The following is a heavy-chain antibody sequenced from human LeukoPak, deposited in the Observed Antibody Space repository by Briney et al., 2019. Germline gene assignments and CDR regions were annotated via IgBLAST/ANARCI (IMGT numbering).Heavy chain of an antibody. CDR2: ISSSGSTI. V-gene: IGHV3-11*01. J-gene: IGHJ4*02. Sequence: GGTLRLSCAASGFTFSDYYMSWIRQAPGKGLEWVSYISSSGSTINYADSVKGRFTICRDNAKNSLFLQMDSLRAEDTAVYYCARQQLWLDYWGQGTLVTVSS. CDR3: ARQQLWLDY. D-gene: IGHD5-18*01. CDR1: GFTFSDYY.